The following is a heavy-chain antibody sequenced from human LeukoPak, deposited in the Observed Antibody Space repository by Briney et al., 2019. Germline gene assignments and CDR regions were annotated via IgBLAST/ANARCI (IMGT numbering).Heavy chain of an antibody. CDR2: INPTTGGT. CDR1: GYTFTRYG. D-gene: IGHD1-26*01. J-gene: IGHJ4*02. Sequence: ASVKVSCKTSGYTFTRYGMHWVRQAPGQGLEWMGWINPTTGGTNYAQHFQGRVSVTLDTSVSTAYTELSRLTFDDTALYYCARLSHDTTSAWGQGTPVTVSS. V-gene: IGHV1-2*02. CDR3: ARLSHDTTSA.